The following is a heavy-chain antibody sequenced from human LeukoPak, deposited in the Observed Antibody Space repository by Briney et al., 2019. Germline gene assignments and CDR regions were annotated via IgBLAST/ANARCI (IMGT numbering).Heavy chain of an antibody. D-gene: IGHD3-10*01. V-gene: IGHV3-11*01. CDR2: ISSSGSTI. J-gene: IGHJ4*02. CDR1: GFTFSDYY. Sequence: GGSLRLSCAASGFTFSDYYMSWILQAPGKGLEWVSYISSSGSTIYYADSVKGRFTISRDNAKNSLYLQMNSLRAEDTAVYYRAREGAWSYYYGSGSAVDYWGQGTLVTVSS. CDR3: AREGAWSYYYGSGSAVDY.